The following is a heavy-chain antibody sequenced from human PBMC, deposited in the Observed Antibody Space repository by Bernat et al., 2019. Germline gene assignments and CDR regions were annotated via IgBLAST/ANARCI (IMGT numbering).Heavy chain of an antibody. D-gene: IGHD4-4*01. Sequence: QVQLVQSGPEMKKPGASVKVSCKASGYIFVTYLISWVRQAPGQGLEWMGWISTYQGNTRFAQKFQGRVTLTTDSSTSTVYMELRNLRPNDTALYYCVRDADYRVDYWGLGTLVTVSS. J-gene: IGHJ4*02. CDR2: ISTYQGNT. V-gene: IGHV1-18*01. CDR3: VRDADYRVDY. CDR1: GYIFVTYL.